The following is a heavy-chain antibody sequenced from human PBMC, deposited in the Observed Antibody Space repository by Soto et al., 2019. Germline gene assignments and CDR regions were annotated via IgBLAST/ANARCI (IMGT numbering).Heavy chain of an antibody. Sequence: EVQLLESGGGLVQPGRSLRLSCAASGFTFSNYAMSWVRQAPGQGLDWVSAISGSGGTTYYADSVKGRFTIPRDNSKNTLCLQMNSLRAEDTAVYYCAKFFVETGSNSGWPWSFHYWGQGTLVTVSS. CDR3: AKFFVETGSNSGWPWSFHY. CDR2: ISGSGGTT. J-gene: IGHJ4*02. V-gene: IGHV3-23*01. D-gene: IGHD6-25*01. CDR1: GFTFSNYA.